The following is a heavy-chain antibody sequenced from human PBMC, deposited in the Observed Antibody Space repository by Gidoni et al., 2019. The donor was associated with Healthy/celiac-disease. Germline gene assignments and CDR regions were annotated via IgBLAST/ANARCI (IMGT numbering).Heavy chain of an antibody. CDR1: GFTFSDYY. V-gene: IGHV3-11*05. J-gene: IGHJ6*02. CDR3: ARPRSKWTRGYGMDV. D-gene: IGHD1-26*01. CDR2: ISSSSSYT. Sequence: QVQLVESGGGLVKPGGSLRLSCAASGFTFSDYYMSWIRQAPGKGLEWVSYISSSSSYTNYADSVKGRFTISRDNAKNSLYLQMNSLRAEDTAVYYCARPRSKWTRGYGMDVWGQGTTVTVSS.